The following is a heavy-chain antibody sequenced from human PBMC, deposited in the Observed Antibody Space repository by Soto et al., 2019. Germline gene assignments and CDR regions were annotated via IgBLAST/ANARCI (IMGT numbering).Heavy chain of an antibody. Sequence: LSLTCTVSGGSISSYYWSWIRQPPGKGLEWIGYIYYSGSTNYNPSLKSRVTISVDTSKNQFSLKLSSVTAADTAVYYCARDSYPHIVVVTAKTGFDPWGQGTLVTVS. CDR2: IYYSGST. CDR3: ARDSYPHIVVVTAKTGFDP. J-gene: IGHJ5*02. D-gene: IGHD2-21*02. V-gene: IGHV4-59*01. CDR1: GGSISSYY.